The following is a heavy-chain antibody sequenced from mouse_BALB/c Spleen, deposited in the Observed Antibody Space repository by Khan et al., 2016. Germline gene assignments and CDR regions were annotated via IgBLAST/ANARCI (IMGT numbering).Heavy chain of an antibody. CDR3: ASNWEGWYFDV. Sequence: EVQLQESGPGLVKPSQSLSLTCSVTGYSITSGYYWNWIRQFPGNKLEWVGYISYDGSNNYNPSLKNRISITRDTSKNQFFLKLNSVTTEDTATXYCASNWEGWYFDVWGAGTTVTVSS. D-gene: IGHD4-1*01. V-gene: IGHV3-6*02. CDR1: GYSITSGYY. CDR2: ISYDGSN. J-gene: IGHJ1*01.